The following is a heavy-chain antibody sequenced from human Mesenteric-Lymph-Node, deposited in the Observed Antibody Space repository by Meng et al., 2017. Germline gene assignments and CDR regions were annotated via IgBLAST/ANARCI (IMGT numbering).Heavy chain of an antibody. CDR1: GYSISSGYY. J-gene: IGHJ4*02. CDR2: IYHSGST. CDR3: ARENKGRGDAVDY. D-gene: IGHD3-10*01. Sequence: GSLRLSCAVSGYSISSGYYWGWIRQPPGKGLEWIGSIYHSGSTYYNPSLKSRVSISVDTSKNQFSLKLTSVTAADTAVYYCARENKGRGDAVDYWGQGTLVTVSS. V-gene: IGHV4-38-2*02.